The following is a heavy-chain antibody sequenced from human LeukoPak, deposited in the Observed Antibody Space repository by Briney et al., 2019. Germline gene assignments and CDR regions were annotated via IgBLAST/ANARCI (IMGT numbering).Heavy chain of an antibody. V-gene: IGHV4-39*07. D-gene: IGHD3-22*01. CDR3: ARVRKGYYYDSSGDFDY. CDR2: IYYSGST. J-gene: IGHJ4*02. Sequence: SETLSLTCTVSGGSISSSSYYWGWIRQPPGKGLEWIGSIYYSGSTYYNPSLKSRVTISVDTSKNQFSLKLSSVTAADTAVYYCARVRKGYYYDSSGDFDYWGQGTLVTVSS. CDR1: GGSISSSSYY.